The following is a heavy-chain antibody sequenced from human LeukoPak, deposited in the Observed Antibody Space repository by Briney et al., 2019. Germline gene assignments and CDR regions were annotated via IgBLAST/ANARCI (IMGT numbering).Heavy chain of an antibody. CDR1: GFTFRNYW. Sequence: TGGSLRLSCAASGFTFRNYWMGWVRQAPGKGLEWVANTKPDGSAEYYADSVRGRFTTSRDNANNFLYLQMNSLRAEDTAVYYCARDGGLNTYFDYWGQGTLVTVSS. V-gene: IGHV3-7*01. CDR3: ARDGGLNTYFDY. D-gene: IGHD2-15*01. CDR2: TKPDGSAE. J-gene: IGHJ4*02.